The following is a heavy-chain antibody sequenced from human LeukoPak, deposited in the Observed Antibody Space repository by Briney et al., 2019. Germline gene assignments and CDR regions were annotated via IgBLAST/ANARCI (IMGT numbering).Heavy chain of an antibody. V-gene: IGHV1-2*02. CDR2: INPNSGGT. Sequence: ASVKVSCKPSGYTLTGYYMHWVRQAPGHPLEWMGWINPNSGGTNYAQKFQRRVTMTRDTSISTAYMELSRLRSDDTDLYYCARGARADWYYYYYMDVWGKGTTVSVSS. J-gene: IGHJ6*03. D-gene: IGHD2-21*01. CDR3: ARGARADWYYYYYMDV. CDR1: GYTLTGYY.